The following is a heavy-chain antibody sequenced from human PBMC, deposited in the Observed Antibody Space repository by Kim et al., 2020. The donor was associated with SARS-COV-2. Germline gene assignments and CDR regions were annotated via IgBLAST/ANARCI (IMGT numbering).Heavy chain of an antibody. CDR1: GGTFSNYG. CDR3: ARTYTGSYPAWYFDL. V-gene: IGHV1-69*13. D-gene: IGHD3-16*02. J-gene: IGHJ2*01. CDR2: VMPAFGKT. Sequence: SVKVSCKTSGGTFSNYGFSWVRQAPGQGLELMGGVMPAFGKTHYAQKFHGRVTISVDESTSTAYMELSSLRSDDTAVHHCARTYTGSYPAWYFDLWGRGTLVTVSS.